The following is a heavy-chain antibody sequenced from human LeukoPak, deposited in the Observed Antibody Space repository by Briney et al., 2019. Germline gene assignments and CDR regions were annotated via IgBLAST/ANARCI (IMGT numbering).Heavy chain of an antibody. D-gene: IGHD4-11*01. CDR1: GFTFSSYG. V-gene: IGHV3-30*02. CDR2: IRYDGSNK. CDR3: AKGKETTVTTYFDY. Sequence: GGSLRLSCAASGFTFSSYGMHWVRQAPGKGLEWVAVIRYDGSNKYYADSVKGRFTISRDNSKNTLYLQMNSLRAEDTAVYYCAKGKETTVTTYFDYWGQGTLVTVSS. J-gene: IGHJ4*02.